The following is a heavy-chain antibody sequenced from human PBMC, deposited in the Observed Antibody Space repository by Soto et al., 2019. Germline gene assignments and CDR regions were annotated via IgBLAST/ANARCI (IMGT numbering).Heavy chain of an antibody. Sequence: EVQLVESGGGLIQPGGSLRLSCAASGFTVSSNYMSWVRQAPGKGLEWVSVIYSGGSTYYADSVKGRFTISRDNSKNTLYLQMNSLRAEDTAVYYCASKSFSLYYYGMDVWGQGTTVTVSS. J-gene: IGHJ6*02. CDR3: ASKSFSLYYYGMDV. CDR2: IYSGGST. V-gene: IGHV3-53*01. CDR1: GFTVSSNY. D-gene: IGHD1-26*01.